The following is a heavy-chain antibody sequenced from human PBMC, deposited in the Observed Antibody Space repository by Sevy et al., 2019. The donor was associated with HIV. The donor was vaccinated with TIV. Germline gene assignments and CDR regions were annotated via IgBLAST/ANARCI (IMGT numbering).Heavy chain of an antibody. V-gene: IGHV4-59*01. CDR3: ARASPEYYYGLDV. CDR1: GCSMSGYY. CDR2: FYYSRST. Sequence: SETLSLTCTVSGCSMSGYYWSWIRQPPGKGLEWIGYFYYSRSTNYNPSLKSRVTISVDTSRNHSSLKLRSVTAADTAVYYCARASPEYYYGLDVWGHGTTVTVSS. J-gene: IGHJ6*02.